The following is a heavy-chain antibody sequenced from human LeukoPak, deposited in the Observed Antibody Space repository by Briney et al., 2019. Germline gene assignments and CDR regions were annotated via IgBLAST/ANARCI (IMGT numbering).Heavy chain of an antibody. Sequence: ASVKVSCKASGYTFTGYYMHWVRQAPGQGLEWMGRINPNSGGTNYAQKFQGRVTMTRDTSISTAYMELSRLRSDDTAVYYCARGRIVVVPAAIPDYWGQGTLATVSS. CDR3: ARGRIVVVPAAIPDY. D-gene: IGHD2-2*01. V-gene: IGHV1-2*06. CDR1: GYTFTGYY. J-gene: IGHJ4*02. CDR2: INPNSGGT.